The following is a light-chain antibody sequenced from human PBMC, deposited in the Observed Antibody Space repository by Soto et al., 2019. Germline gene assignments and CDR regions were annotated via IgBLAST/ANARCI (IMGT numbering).Light chain of an antibody. CDR2: DAS. J-gene: IGKJ3*01. CDR3: QQYNSYPFT. CDR1: QSISSW. V-gene: IGKV1-5*01. Sequence: DSQMTQSPSTLSASVGDRVTITCRASQSISSWLAWYQQKPGKAPKLLIYDASSLESGVPSRFSGSGSGTEVTLTISSLQPDDFATYYCQQYNSYPFTFGPGTKVYIK.